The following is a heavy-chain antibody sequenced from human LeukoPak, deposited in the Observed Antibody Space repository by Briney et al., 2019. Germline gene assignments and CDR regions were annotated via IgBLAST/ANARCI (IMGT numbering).Heavy chain of an antibody. CDR3: ARTPRITMIVDAFDI. V-gene: IGHV3-7*01. D-gene: IGHD3-22*01. Sequence: GGSLRLSCAASGFTLSSFWMNWVRQAPGKGLEWVANIKEDGSEKYYVDSVKGRFTISRDNAKNSLYLQMNSLRAEDTAVYYCARTPRITMIVDAFDIWGQGTMVTVSS. CDR1: GFTLSSFW. CDR2: IKEDGSEK. J-gene: IGHJ3*02.